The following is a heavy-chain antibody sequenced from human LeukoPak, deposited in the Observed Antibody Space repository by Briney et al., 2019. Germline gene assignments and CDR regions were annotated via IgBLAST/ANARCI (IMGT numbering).Heavy chain of an antibody. V-gene: IGHV1-2*02. D-gene: IGHD1-26*01. J-gene: IGHJ4*02. CDR3: ARESETGGFDY. Sequence: ASVKVSCMASGYTFTGYYIHWVRQAPGQGLAWMGWINPNSGDTNYAQKFQDRVTVTRDTSISTAYMELSRLRSDDTAVYYCARESETGGFDYWGQGTLVTVSS. CDR1: GYTFTGYY. CDR2: INPNSGDT.